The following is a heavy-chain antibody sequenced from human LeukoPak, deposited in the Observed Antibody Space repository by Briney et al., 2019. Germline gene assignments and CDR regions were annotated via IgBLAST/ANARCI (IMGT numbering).Heavy chain of an antibody. J-gene: IGHJ4*02. D-gene: IGHD3-22*01. Sequence: VASVKVSCKASGYTFTAYYMHWVRQAPGQGLEWMGWINPNSGGTNYAQKFQGRVTMTMDTSISTAYMELSRLRSDDTAVYYCARRYYYDSSGYPLWGQGTLVTVSS. CDR1: GYTFTAYY. CDR3: ARRYYYDSSGYPL. CDR2: INPNSGGT. V-gene: IGHV1-2*02.